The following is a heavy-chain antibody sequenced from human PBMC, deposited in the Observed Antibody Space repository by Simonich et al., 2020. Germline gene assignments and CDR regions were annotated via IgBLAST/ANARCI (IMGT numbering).Heavy chain of an antibody. CDR2: ISSSSSYI. J-gene: IGHJ4*02. Sequence: EVQLVESGGGLVKPGGSLRLSCAASGFTFSSYSMNWVRQAPGKGLEWVASISSSSSYIYYADSGKGRFTISRDNAKNSLYLQMNSLRAEDTAVYYCASNSGEGYWGQGTLVTVSS. CDR3: ASNSGEGY. CDR1: GFTFSSYS. D-gene: IGHD7-27*01. V-gene: IGHV3-21*01.